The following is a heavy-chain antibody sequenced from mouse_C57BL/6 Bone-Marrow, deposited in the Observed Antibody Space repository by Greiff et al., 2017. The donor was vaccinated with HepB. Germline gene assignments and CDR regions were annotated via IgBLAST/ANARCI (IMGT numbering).Heavy chain of an antibody. Sequence: QVQLQPSGAVLVRPGASVTLSCKASGYTFTDYEMHWVKQTPVHGLEWIGAIDPETGGTAYNQKFKGKAILTADKYSSTAYMELRSLTAEDSAVYYCTRAYGSSYGYFDVWGTGTTVTVSS. V-gene: IGHV1-15*01. CDR3: TRAYGSSYGYFDV. CDR2: IDPETGGT. CDR1: GYTFTDYE. D-gene: IGHD1-1*01. J-gene: IGHJ1*03.